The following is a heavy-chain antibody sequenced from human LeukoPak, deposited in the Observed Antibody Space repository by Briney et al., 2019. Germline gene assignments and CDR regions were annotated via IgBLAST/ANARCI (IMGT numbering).Heavy chain of an antibody. CDR1: GFTFSSYG. D-gene: IGHD3-22*01. CDR2: ISGSGGST. V-gene: IGHV3-23*01. J-gene: IGHJ3*02. Sequence: GGSLRLSCAASGFTFSSYGMSWVRQAPGKGLEWVSAISGSGGSTYYADSVKGRFTISRDNSKNTLYLQMNSLRAEDTAVYYCAKDLSYHYDSSGPDAFDIWGQGTMVTVSS. CDR3: AKDLSYHYDSSGPDAFDI.